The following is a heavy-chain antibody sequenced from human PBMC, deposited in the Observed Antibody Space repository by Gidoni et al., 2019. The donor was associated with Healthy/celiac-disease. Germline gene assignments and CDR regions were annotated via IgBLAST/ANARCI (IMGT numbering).Heavy chain of an antibody. CDR1: GFTFSSYS. V-gene: IGHV3-21*01. J-gene: IGHJ6*02. D-gene: IGHD5-12*01. CDR3: ARDVLDIVATDYGMDV. CDR2: ISSSSSYI. Sequence: EVQLVESGGGLVKPGGSLRLSCAASGFTFSSYSMNWFRQAPGKGLEWVSSISSSSSYIYYADSVKGRFTISRDNAKNSLYLQMNSLRAEDTAVYYCARDVLDIVATDYGMDVWGQGTTVTVSS.